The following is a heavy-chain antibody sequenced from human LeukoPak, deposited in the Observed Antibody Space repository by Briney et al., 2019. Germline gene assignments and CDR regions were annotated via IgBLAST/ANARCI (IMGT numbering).Heavy chain of an antibody. CDR3: ASLPLRLPFDI. V-gene: IGHV1-2*02. J-gene: IGHJ3*02. Sequence: ASVKVSCKASGYTFTSYDINWVRQAPGQGLEWMGWINPNSGGTNYAQKFQGRVTMTRDTSISTAYMELSRPRSDDTAVYYCASLPLRLPFDIWGQGTMVTVSS. CDR2: INPNSGGT. CDR1: GYTFTSYD.